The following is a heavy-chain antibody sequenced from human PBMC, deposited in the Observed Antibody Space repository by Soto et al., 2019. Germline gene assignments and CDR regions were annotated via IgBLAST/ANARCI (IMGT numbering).Heavy chain of an antibody. J-gene: IGHJ6*02. CDR3: ARGGYLGVRGVLTQDYYYYYGMDV. Sequence: SQTLSLTCAISGDSVSSNSSAWNWIRQSPSRGLEWLGRTYYRSKWYNDYAVSVKSRITINPGTSKNQFSLQLNSVTPEDTAVYYCARGGYLGVRGVLTQDYYYYYGMDVWGQGTTVIVSS. D-gene: IGHD3-10*01. CDR2: TYYRSKWYN. V-gene: IGHV6-1*01. CDR1: GDSVSSNSSA.